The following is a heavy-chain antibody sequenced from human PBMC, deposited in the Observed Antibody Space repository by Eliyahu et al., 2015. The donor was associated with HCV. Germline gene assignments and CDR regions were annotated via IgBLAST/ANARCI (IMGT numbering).Heavy chain of an antibody. CDR2: IYQSGST. CDR3: ARSSGILRWPFDY. D-gene: IGHD4-23*01. CDR1: GXXLGGSWSX. V-gene: IGHV4-39*01. Sequence: QLQLQASGPGLVKSSGTLSLTXTVSGXXLGGSWSXWGWVXQPPGKGLEWIGTIYQSGSTYYNPSLKSRLTISIDTSKNQFFLNLTSVTAADTAVYYCARSSGILRWPFDYWGQGTLVTVSS. J-gene: IGHJ4*02.